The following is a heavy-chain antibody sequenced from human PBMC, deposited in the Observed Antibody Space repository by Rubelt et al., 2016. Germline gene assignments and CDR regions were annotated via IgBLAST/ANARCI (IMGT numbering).Heavy chain of an antibody. CDR3: AKLAPSIDVVTAPFDY. Sequence: EVQLVESGGGVVQPGRSLRLSCAASGFTFSSYGMHWVRQAPGKGLEWVANIKKDGSETYYVDSVKGRFTISRDKSKNTLYLQMNSLRAEDTAVYYCAKLAPSIDVVTAPFDYWGQGTLVTVSS. V-gene: IGHV3-7*03. CDR1: GFTFSSYG. J-gene: IGHJ4*02. D-gene: IGHD2-21*02. CDR2: IKKDGSET.